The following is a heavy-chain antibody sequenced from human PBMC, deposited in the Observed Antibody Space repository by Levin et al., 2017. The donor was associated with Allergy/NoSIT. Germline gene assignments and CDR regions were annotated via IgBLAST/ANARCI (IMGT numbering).Heavy chain of an antibody. CDR2: IYWDDDK. D-gene: IGHD3-10*01. CDR3: AHRRWGFGALDAFDM. CDR1: GFSLKTSGVG. Sequence: SGPTLVKPTQTLTLTCTFSGFSLKTSGVGVAWIRQPPGKALEWLALIYWDDDKRYRPSLKSRLSITKDTSKKQVVLTMTNMDRVDTATYYCAHRRWGFGALDAFDMWGQGTMVTVSS. V-gene: IGHV2-5*02. J-gene: IGHJ3*02.